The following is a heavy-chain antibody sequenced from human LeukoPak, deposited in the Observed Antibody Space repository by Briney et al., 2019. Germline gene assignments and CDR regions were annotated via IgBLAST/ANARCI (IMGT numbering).Heavy chain of an antibody. CDR2: ISTYNGNA. D-gene: IGHD6-19*01. CDR3: ARGDRGSGWYYFDY. J-gene: IGHJ4*02. CDR1: GYTFTSYG. Sequence: ASVKVSCKASGYTFTSYGISWVRQAPGQGLEWMGWISTYNGNANYAQKLQGRVTMTTDTSTSTAYMELRSLRSDDTAVYYCARGDRGSGWYYFDYWGQGTLVTVSS. V-gene: IGHV1-18*01.